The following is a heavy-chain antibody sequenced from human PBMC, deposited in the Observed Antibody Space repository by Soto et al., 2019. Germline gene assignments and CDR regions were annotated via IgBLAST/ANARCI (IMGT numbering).Heavy chain of an antibody. CDR1: GGSISSGGYY. J-gene: IGHJ4*02. D-gene: IGHD3-22*01. Sequence: SETLSLTCTVSGGSISSGGYYWSWIRQHPGKGLEWIGYIYYSGRTYYNPSLKSRVTISVDTSKNQFSLKLSSVTAADTAVYYCARDPFYDSSGNDYWGQGTLVTVSS. CDR2: IYYSGRT. V-gene: IGHV4-31*03. CDR3: ARDPFYDSSGNDY.